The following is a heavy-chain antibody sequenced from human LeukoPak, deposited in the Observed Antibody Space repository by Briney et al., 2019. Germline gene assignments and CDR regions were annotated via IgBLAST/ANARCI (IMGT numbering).Heavy chain of an antibody. Sequence: GGSLRLSCAASGFTFSNYAMSWVRQAPGKGLEWVSTITNTRGAAYYADFVKGRSTISRDNSKITLYLQMNSLRAEDTAVYYCAKNSGMRSGDWYFDLWGRGTLVTVSS. V-gene: IGHV3-23*01. CDR2: ITNTRGAA. D-gene: IGHD4-23*01. CDR3: AKNSGMRSGDWYFDL. J-gene: IGHJ2*01. CDR1: GFTFSNYA.